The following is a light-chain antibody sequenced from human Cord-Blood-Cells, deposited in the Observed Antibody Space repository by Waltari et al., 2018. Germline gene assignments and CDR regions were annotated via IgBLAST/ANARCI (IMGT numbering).Light chain of an antibody. CDR2: AAS. Sequence: DIQMTQSPSYLSASVEDRVTITCRASQSISSYLNWYQQKPGKAPKLLIYAASSLQSGVPSRFSGSGSGTDFTLTISSLQPEDFATYYCQQSYSTPYTFGQGTKLEIK. J-gene: IGKJ2*01. V-gene: IGKV1-39*01. CDR3: QQSYSTPYT. CDR1: QSISSY.